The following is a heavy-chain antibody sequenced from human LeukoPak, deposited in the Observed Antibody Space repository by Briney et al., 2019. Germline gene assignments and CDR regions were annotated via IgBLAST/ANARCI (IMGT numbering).Heavy chain of an antibody. J-gene: IGHJ3*02. CDR2: FYYSGST. Sequence: KASETLSLTCTVSGGSISSYYWSWIRQPPGKGLEWIGYFYYSGSTNYNPSLKSRVTISVDTSKNQFSLKLSSVTAADTAVYYCARGEIQLWLLVGAFDIWGQGTMVTVSS. CDR3: ARGEIQLWLLVGAFDI. D-gene: IGHD5-18*01. V-gene: IGHV4-59*01. CDR1: GGSISSYY.